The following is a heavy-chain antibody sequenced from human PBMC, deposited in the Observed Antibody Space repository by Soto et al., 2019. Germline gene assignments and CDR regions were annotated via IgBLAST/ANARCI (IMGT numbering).Heavy chain of an antibody. CDR2: ISYDGSNK. V-gene: IGHV3-30-3*01. CDR1: GFTFSSYA. CDR3: ARDVSGVGAEHYYYGMDV. D-gene: IGHD1-26*01. Sequence: GGSLRLSCAASGFTFSSYAMHWVRQAPGKGLEWVAVISYDGSNKYYADSVKGRFTISRDNSKNTLYLQMNSLRAEDTAAYYCARDVSGVGAEHYYYGMDVWGQGTTVTVSS. J-gene: IGHJ6*02.